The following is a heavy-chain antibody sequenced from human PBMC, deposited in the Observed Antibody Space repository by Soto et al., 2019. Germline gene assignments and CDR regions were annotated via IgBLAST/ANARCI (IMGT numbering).Heavy chain of an antibody. CDR3: ARDLRSDSSGWRKYYFDY. CDR1: GDSVSSNSAA. CDR2: TYYRSKWYN. J-gene: IGHJ4*02. D-gene: IGHD6-19*01. V-gene: IGHV6-1*01. Sequence: PSQTLSLTCAISGDSVSSNSAAWNWIRQSPSRGLEWLGRTYYRSKWYNDYAVSVKSRITINPDTSKNQFSLQLNSVTPEDTAVYYCARDLRSDSSGWRKYYFDYWGQGTLVTVSS.